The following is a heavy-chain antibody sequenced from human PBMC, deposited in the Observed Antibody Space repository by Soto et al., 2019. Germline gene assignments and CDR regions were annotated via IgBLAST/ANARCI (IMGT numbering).Heavy chain of an antibody. CDR1: GGSFSGYY. V-gene: IGHV4-34*01. CDR3: ALRSMAVVPEY. CDR2: INHSGST. D-gene: IGHD3-22*01. J-gene: IGHJ4*02. Sequence: SETLSLTCAVYGGSFSGYYWSWIRQPPGKGLEWIGEINHSGSTNYNPSLKSRVTLPVDTSTNQCSLTLSSMTAADTAVYYCALRSMAVVPEYWGQGTLVTVSS.